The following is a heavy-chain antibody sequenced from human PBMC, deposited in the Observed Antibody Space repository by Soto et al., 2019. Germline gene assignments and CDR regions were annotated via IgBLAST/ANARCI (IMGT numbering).Heavy chain of an antibody. Sequence: QVQLQQWGAGLLKPSETLSLTCAVYGGSFSGYYWSWIRQPPGKGLEWIGEINHSGSTNYNPSLKRRVTISVDTSKNQFSLKLSSVTAADTAVYYCARGYGSGMWYYGMDVWGQGTTVTVSS. J-gene: IGHJ6*02. CDR3: ARGYGSGMWYYGMDV. D-gene: IGHD3-10*01. CDR2: INHSGST. V-gene: IGHV4-34*01. CDR1: GGSFSGYY.